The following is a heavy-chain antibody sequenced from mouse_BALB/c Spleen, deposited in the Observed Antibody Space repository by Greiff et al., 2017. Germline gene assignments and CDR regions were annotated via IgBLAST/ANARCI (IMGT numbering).Heavy chain of an antibody. J-gene: IGHJ4*01. CDR1: GFTFSDYY. V-gene: IGHV5-4*02. CDR3: AREARFYAMDY. Sequence: EVMLVESGGGLVKPGGSLKLSCAASGFTFSDYYMYWVRQTPEKRLEWVATISDGGSYTYYPDSVKGRFTISRDNAKNNLYLQMSSLKSEDTAMYYCAREARFYAMDYWGQGTSVTVSS. CDR2: ISDGGSYT.